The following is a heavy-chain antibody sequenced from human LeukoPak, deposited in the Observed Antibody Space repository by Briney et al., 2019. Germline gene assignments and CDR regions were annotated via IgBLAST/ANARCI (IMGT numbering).Heavy chain of an antibody. V-gene: IGHV4-39*01. CDR2: IYYSGST. CDR1: GGSISSSSYY. D-gene: IGHD3-3*01. J-gene: IGHJ6*02. CDR3: ASTVLRFLEWLDPYYYYGMDV. Sequence: PSETLSLTCTVSGGSISSSSYYWGWIRQPPGKGLEWIGSIYYSGSTYYNPSLKSRVTISVDTSKNQFSLKLSSVTAADTAVYYCASTVLRFLEWLDPYYYYGMDVWGQGTTVTVSS.